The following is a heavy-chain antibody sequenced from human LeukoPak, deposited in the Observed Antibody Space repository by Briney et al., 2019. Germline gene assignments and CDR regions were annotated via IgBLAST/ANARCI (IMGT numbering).Heavy chain of an antibody. D-gene: IGHD3-3*01. CDR1: GFTLRNYW. V-gene: IGHV3-74*01. CDR2: ISADGSNT. Sequence: GGSLRLSCAASGFTLRNYWMYWVRQAPGKGLVWVSRISADGSNTFYADSVKGRFTISRDNAKSTLYLQMNSLRAEDTAVYYCARDPQSAISLDYWGQGALVTVSS. J-gene: IGHJ4*02. CDR3: ARDPQSAISLDY.